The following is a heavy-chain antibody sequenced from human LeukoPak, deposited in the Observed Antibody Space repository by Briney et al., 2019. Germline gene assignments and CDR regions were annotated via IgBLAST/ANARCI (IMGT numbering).Heavy chain of an antibody. J-gene: IGHJ4*02. CDR3: TTAPYYYDSSGYYSDAEFDY. CDR1: GFTFSNAW. V-gene: IGHV3-15*01. Sequence: GGSLRLSCAASGFTFSNAWMSWVRQAPGKGLEWVGRIKSKTDGGTTDYAAPVKGGFTISRDDSKNTLYLQMNSLKTEDTAVYYCTTAPYYYDSSGYYSDAEFDYWGQGTLVTVSS. CDR2: IKSKTDGGTT. D-gene: IGHD3-22*01.